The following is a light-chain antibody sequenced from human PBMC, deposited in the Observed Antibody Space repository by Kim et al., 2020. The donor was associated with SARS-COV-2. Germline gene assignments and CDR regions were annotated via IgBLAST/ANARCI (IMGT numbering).Light chain of an antibody. J-gene: IGKJ2*01. CDR1: PRLVHSDGRTY. CDR3: MQTTHWLYT. Sequence: DVVMTQSPLSLPVTLGQPASISCRSNPRLVHSDGRTYLNWFHQRPGQSPRRLIYTISTRDSGVPDRFSGSGSGTDFTLEISRVEAEDVGIYYCMQTTHWLYTFGQGTKLEI. V-gene: IGKV2-30*02. CDR2: TIS.